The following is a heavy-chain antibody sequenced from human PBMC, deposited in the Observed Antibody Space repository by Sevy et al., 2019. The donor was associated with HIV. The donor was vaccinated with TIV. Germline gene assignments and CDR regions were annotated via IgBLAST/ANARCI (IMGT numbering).Heavy chain of an antibody. CDR1: GFSVSNNY. V-gene: IGHV3-53*01. J-gene: IGHJ6*02. CDR3: ARVCSYGYFYYYAMDV. CDR2: IYSGGGT. D-gene: IGHD3-16*01. Sequence: GGSLRLSCAASGFSVSNNYMSWVRQAPGRGLECVSLIYSGGGTYYTDSVKGRFTVSRDNSKNTLYLQMNSLRAEDTAVYYCARVCSYGYFYYYAMDVWGQGTTVTVSS.